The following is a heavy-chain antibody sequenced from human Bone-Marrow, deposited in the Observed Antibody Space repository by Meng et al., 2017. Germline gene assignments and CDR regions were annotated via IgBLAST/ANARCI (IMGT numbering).Heavy chain of an antibody. D-gene: IGHD3-22*01. J-gene: IGHJ6*02. CDR1: GFTFSNYA. Sequence: GESLKISCAASGFTFSNYAMHWVRQAPGKGLEWVAVISYDGSNKYYADSVKGRFTISRDNSKNTLYLQMNSLRAEDTAVYYCAREGIDVHYYDSSGYYYGMDVWGQGTTVTVSS. V-gene: IGHV3-30*01. CDR2: ISYDGSNK. CDR3: AREGIDVHYYDSSGYYYGMDV.